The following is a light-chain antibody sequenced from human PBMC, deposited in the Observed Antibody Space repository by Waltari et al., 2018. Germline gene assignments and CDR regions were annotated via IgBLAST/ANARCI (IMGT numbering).Light chain of an antibody. V-gene: IGKV3-15*01. Sequence: DIVVTQPPATLSVSPGERATLSCRASHTVKSDLAWYQHKPGQAPRLLIYGASTRATGIPARFSGSGSGTEFTLTISSLRSEDFAFYYCQQYHNWPRTFGQGTKVEIK. CDR2: GAS. CDR1: HTVKSD. CDR3: QQYHNWPRT. J-gene: IGKJ1*01.